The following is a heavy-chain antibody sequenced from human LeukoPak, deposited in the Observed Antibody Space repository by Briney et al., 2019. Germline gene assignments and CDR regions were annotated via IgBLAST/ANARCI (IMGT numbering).Heavy chain of an antibody. CDR3: ARGFRWDGQVVVAISFDY. Sequence: ASVKVSCKASGYTFTGYYMHWVRQAPGQGLEWMGWINPNSGGTNYAQKFQGRVTMTRDTSISTAYMELGRLRSDDTAVYYCARGFRWDGQVVVAISFDYWGQGTLVTVSS. CDR2: INPNSGGT. D-gene: IGHD3-22*01. J-gene: IGHJ4*02. CDR1: GYTFTGYY. V-gene: IGHV1-2*02.